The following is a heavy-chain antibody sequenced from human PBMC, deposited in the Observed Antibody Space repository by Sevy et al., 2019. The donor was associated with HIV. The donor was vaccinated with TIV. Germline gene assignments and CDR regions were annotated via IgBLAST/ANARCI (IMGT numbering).Heavy chain of an antibody. J-gene: IGHJ4*02. CDR3: ARGGSGAHPREFEYSYGRTPFDY. V-gene: IGHV3-30-3*01. Sequence: GGSLRLSCAASGFTFSSYAMHWVRQAPGKGLEWVAVISYDGSNKYYADSVKGRFTISRVNSKNTLYLQMNSLRAEDTAVYYCARGGSGAHPREFEYSYGRTPFDYRGQGTLVTVSS. CDR1: GFTFSSYA. CDR2: ISYDGSNK. D-gene: IGHD5-18*01.